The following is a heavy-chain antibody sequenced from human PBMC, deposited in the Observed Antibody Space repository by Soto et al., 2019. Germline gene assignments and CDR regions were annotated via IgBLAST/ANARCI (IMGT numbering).Heavy chain of an antibody. D-gene: IGHD2-2*01. J-gene: IGHJ5*01. CDR2: ISYSGST. Sequence: QVQLQESGPGLVKPSETLSLTCTVSGGSVSSASFYWNWIRQPPGKVLEWIGYISYSGSTNYNPSLRSRVTISVDTSKNQFSLRLTSATAADTAVYYCARGDAINWFDSWGQGTRVTVSS. CDR1: GGSVSSASFY. CDR3: ARGDAINWFDS. V-gene: IGHV4-61*01.